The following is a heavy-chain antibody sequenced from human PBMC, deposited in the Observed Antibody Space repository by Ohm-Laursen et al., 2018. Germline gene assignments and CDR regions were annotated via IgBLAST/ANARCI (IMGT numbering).Heavy chain of an antibody. Sequence: SLRLSCAASGFTFSDSHMSWIRQAPGKGLEWVSYISTAGSTRYYADSVKGRFTISRDNAKNSLYLQMGGLRGEDTAVYYCARGAPFYGGFDYWGQGTLVTVSS. J-gene: IGHJ4*02. CDR3: ARGAPFYGGFDY. CDR2: ISTAGSTR. V-gene: IGHV3-11*04. CDR1: GFTFSDSH. D-gene: IGHD4-17*01.